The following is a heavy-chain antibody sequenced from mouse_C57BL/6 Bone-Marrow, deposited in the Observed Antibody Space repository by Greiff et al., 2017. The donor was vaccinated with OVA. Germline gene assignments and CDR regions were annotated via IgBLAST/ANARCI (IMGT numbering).Heavy chain of an antibody. CDR1: GYSITSGYY. CDR3: ARDDWDVDY. Sequence: EVKLQESGPGLVKPSQSLSLTCSVTGYSITSGYYWNWIRQFPGNKLEWMGYISYDGSNNYNPSLKNRISITRDTSKNQFFLKLNSVTTEDTATYYCARDDWDVDYWGQGTTLTVSS. V-gene: IGHV3-6*01. J-gene: IGHJ2*01. D-gene: IGHD4-1*01. CDR2: ISYDGSN.